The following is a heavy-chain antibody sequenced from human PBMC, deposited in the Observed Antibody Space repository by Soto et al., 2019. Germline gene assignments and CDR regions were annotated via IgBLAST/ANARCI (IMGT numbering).Heavy chain of an antibody. CDR2: ITYNGDNT. V-gene: IGHV3-23*01. CDR1: GFTFVSYA. CDR3: ARYIRGPTVFYFDF. J-gene: IGHJ4*02. D-gene: IGHD5-18*01. Sequence: WGSLRPSCAASGFTFVSYAMTCCRHAPGKGLEWVSVITYNGDNTYYADSVKGRFTISRDNSKDTVHLQMNSLRAEDTAVYYCARYIRGPTVFYFDFWGPGVLVTVSS.